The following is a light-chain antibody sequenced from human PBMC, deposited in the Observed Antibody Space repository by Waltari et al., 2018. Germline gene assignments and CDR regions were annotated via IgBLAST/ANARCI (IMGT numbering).Light chain of an antibody. CDR1: QSISNW. V-gene: IGKV1-5*03. CDR3: QQYNTYSS. CDR2: KAS. Sequence: DIQMTQSPSSLSASVGDRVTITCRASQSISNWLAWYQQKPGKAPILLIYKASILKGGVPSRFSGSGSGTQFTLTISSLQPGDFATYYCQQYNTYSSFGQGTKLEIK. J-gene: IGKJ2*01.